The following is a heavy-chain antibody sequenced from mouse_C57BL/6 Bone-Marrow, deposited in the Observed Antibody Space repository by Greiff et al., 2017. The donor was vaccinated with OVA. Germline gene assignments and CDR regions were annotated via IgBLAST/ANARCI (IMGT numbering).Heavy chain of an antibody. CDR2: ISNGGGST. CDR1: GFTFSDYY. CDR3: ARHEGRRFAY. V-gene: IGHV5-12*01. Sequence: EVQGVESGGGLVQPGGSLKLSCAASGFTFSDYYMYWVRQTPEKRLEWVAYISNGGGSTYYPDTVKGRFTISRDNAKNTLYLQMSRLKSEDTAMYYCARHEGRRFAYWGQGTLVTVSA. J-gene: IGHJ3*01. D-gene: IGHD2-14*01.